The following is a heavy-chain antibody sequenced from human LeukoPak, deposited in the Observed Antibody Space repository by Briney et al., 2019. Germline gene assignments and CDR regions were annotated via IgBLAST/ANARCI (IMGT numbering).Heavy chain of an antibody. Sequence: ASVKVSCKASGYTFTSYDINWARQATGQGLEWMGWMNPNSGNTGYAQKFQGRVTITRNTSISTAYMELSSLRSEDTAVYYCARGRDYGDYLGYYYYYMDVWGKGTTVTVSS. D-gene: IGHD4-17*01. CDR3: ARGRDYGDYLGYYYYYMDV. CDR2: MNPNSGNT. V-gene: IGHV1-8*03. J-gene: IGHJ6*03. CDR1: GYTFTSYD.